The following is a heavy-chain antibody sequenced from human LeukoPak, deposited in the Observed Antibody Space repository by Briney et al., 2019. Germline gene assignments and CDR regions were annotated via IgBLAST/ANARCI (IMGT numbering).Heavy chain of an antibody. D-gene: IGHD4-23*01. CDR1: GGSISSGSYY. CDR2: IYYSGST. V-gene: IGHV4-61*01. J-gene: IGHJ6*03. CDR3: ARASYWTAVVTPDYYYYMDV. Sequence: SETLSLTCTVSGGSISSGSYYWSWIRQPPGKGLEWIGYIYYSGSTNYNPSLKSRVTISVDTSKNQFSLKLSSVTAADTAVYYCARASYWTAVVTPDYYYYMDVRGKGTTVTVSS.